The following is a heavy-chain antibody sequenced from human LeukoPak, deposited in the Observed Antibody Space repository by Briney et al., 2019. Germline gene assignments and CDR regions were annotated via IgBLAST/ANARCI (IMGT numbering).Heavy chain of an antibody. J-gene: IGHJ6*02. CDR3: ARDRITMVRGVILYYYGMDV. V-gene: IGHV3-33*01. CDR2: IWYDGSNK. Sequence: GRSLRLSCAASGFTFSSYGMHWVRQAPGKGLEWVAVIWYDGSNKYYADSVKGRFTISRDNSKNTLYLQMNGLRAEDTAVYYCARDRITMVRGVILYYYGMDVWGQGTTVTVSS. CDR1: GFTFSSYG. D-gene: IGHD3-10*01.